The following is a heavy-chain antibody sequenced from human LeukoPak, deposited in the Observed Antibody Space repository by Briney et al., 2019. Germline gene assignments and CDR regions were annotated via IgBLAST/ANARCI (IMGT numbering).Heavy chain of an antibody. V-gene: IGHV4-61*02. CDR3: ARVNYYGSGDNWFDP. J-gene: IGHJ5*02. Sequence: SETLSLTCTVSGGSISSSNYYWSWIRQPAGKGLEWIGRIYTSGSTNYNPSLKSRVTMSVDTSKNQFSLKLSSVTAADTAVYYCARVNYYGSGDNWFDPWGQGTLVAVSS. D-gene: IGHD3-10*01. CDR1: GGSISSSNYY. CDR2: IYTSGST.